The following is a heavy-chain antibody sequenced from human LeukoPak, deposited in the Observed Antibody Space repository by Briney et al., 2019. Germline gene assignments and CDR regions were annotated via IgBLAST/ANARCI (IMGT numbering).Heavy chain of an antibody. V-gene: IGHV3-23*01. CDR3: AKHSMVAATGYYYYYMDV. D-gene: IGHD2-15*01. CDR2: ISGSGGST. CDR1: GFTFGSYA. Sequence: GGSLRLSCAASGFTFGSYAMSWVRQAPGKGLEWVSAISGSGGSTYYADSVKGRFTISRDNSKNTLYLQMNSLRAEDTAVYYCAKHSMVAATGYYYYYMDVWGKGTTVTVSS. J-gene: IGHJ6*03.